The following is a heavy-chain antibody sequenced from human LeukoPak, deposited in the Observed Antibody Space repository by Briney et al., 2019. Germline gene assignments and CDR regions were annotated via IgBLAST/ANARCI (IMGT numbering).Heavy chain of an antibody. CDR3: ARYFGDPQGMDV. J-gene: IGHJ6*02. CDR1: GFTFSSYA. V-gene: IGHV3-30*04. D-gene: IGHD3-10*01. Sequence: SGGSLRLSCAASGFTFSSYAMHWVRQAPGQGLEWVAVISYDGSNKYYADSVKGRFTISRDNSKNTLYLQMNSLRAEDTAVYYCARYFGDPQGMDVWGQGTTVTVSS. CDR2: ISYDGSNK.